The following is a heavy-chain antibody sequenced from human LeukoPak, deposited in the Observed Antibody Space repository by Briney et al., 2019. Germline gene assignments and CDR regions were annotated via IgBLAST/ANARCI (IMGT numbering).Heavy chain of an antibody. CDR2: IYYSGST. V-gene: IGHV4-59*01. CDR3: ARSHDSSGYYQFDY. CDR1: GGSISSYD. D-gene: IGHD3-22*01. Sequence: SETLSLTCTVSGGSISSYDWSWIRQPPGKGLEWIGYIYYSGSTNFNPSLKSRVTISVDTSKNQFSLKLGSVTAADTAVYYCARSHDSSGYYQFDYWGQGTLVTVSS. J-gene: IGHJ4*02.